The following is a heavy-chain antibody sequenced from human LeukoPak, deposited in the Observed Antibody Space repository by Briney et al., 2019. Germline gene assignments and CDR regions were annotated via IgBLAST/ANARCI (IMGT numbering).Heavy chain of an antibody. V-gene: IGHV3-53*05. CDR2: IYSGGST. CDR3: AKARRDGYNSWGIFDY. CDR1: GFTVSSNY. D-gene: IGHD5-24*01. Sequence: TGGSLRLSCAASGFTVSSNYMSWVRQAPGKGLEWVSVIYSGGSTYYADSVKGRFTISRDNAKNSLYLQMNSLRAEDMALYYCAKARRDGYNSWGIFDYWGQGTLVTVSS. J-gene: IGHJ4*02.